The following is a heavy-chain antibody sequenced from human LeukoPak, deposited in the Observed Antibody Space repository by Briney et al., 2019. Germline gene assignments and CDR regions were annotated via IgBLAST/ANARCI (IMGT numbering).Heavy chain of an antibody. Sequence: GGSLRLSCAASGFTFSNYWMHWVRQAPGKGLVWVSRIISDGSNTSYADSVKGRFTISRDNAKNTLYLQMNSLRAEDTAVYYCASPTYDSDRDRLGYWGQGTLVTVSS. J-gene: IGHJ4*02. V-gene: IGHV3-74*01. D-gene: IGHD2-15*01. CDR3: ASPTYDSDRDRLGY. CDR1: GFTFSNYW. CDR2: IISDGSNT.